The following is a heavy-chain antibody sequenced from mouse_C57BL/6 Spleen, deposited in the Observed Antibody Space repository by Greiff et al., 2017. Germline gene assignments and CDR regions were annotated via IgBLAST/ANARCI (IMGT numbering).Heavy chain of an antibody. V-gene: IGHV14-4*01. CDR3: TTYYGSSYVYYFDY. CDR1: GFNIKDDY. CDR2: IDPENGDT. J-gene: IGHJ2*01. D-gene: IGHD1-1*01. Sequence: EVMLVESGAELVRPGASVKLSCTASGFNIKDDYMHWVKQRPEQGLEWIGWIDPENGDTEYASKFQGKATITADTSSNTAYLQLSSLTSEDTAVYYCTTYYGSSYVYYFDYWGQGTTLTVSS.